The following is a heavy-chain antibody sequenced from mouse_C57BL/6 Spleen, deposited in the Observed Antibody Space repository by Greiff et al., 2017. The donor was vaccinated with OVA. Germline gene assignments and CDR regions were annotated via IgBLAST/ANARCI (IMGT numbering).Heavy chain of an antibody. CDR1: GYTFTSYW. CDR2: IHPNSGST. Sequence: QVQLQQPGAELVKPGASVKLSCKASGYTFTSYWMHWVKQRPGQGLEWIGMIHPNSGSTNYNEKFKSKATLTADKSSSTAYMQLSSLTSEDSAVYYCARDYGSSYGYFDVWGTGTTVTVSS. J-gene: IGHJ1*03. V-gene: IGHV1-64*01. D-gene: IGHD1-1*01. CDR3: ARDYGSSYGYFDV.